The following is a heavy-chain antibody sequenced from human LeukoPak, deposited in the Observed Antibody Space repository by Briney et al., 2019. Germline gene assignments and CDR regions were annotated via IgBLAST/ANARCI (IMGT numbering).Heavy chain of an antibody. V-gene: IGHV1-2*02. J-gene: IGHJ4*02. CDR1: GYTFTGYY. Sequence: ASVKVSCKASGYTFTGYYMHWVRQAPGQGLEWMGWINPNSGGTNYAQKFQGRVTMTRDTSISTAYMELSRLRSDDTAVYYCARGPPIVVVVATREIDCWGQGTLVTVSS. CDR2: INPNSGGT. D-gene: IGHD2-15*01. CDR3: ARGPPIVVVVATREIDC.